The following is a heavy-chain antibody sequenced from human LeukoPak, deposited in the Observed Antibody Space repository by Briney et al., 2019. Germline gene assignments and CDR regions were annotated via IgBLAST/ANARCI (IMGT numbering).Heavy chain of an antibody. CDR1: GGSISSGGYS. J-gene: IGHJ5*02. Sequence: PSETLSLTCAVSGGSISSGGYSWSWIRQPPGKGLEWIGYIYHSGSTYYNPSLKSRVTISVDRSKNQFSLKLSSVTAADTAVYYCARGPGGKTGTTGWFDPWGQGTLVTVSS. D-gene: IGHD1-7*01. V-gene: IGHV4-30-2*01. CDR3: ARGPGGKTGTTGWFDP. CDR2: IYHSGST.